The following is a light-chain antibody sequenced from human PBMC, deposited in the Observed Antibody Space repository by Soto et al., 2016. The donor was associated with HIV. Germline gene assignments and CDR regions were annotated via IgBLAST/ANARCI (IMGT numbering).Light chain of an antibody. CDR2: GKN. Sequence: SSELTQDPAVSVALGQTVRTTCQGDSLRSYYASWYQQKPGQAPILVMYGKNNRPSGIPDRFSGSSSGNTGSLTITGTQAEDEADYYCNSRDSSGNQWVFGGGTKLTVL. J-gene: IGLJ3*02. V-gene: IGLV3-19*01. CDR3: NSRDSSGNQWV. CDR1: SLRSYY.